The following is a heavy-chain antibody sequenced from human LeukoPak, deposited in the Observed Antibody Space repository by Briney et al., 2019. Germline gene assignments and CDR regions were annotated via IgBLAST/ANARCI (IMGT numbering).Heavy chain of an antibody. V-gene: IGHV3-21*01. CDR2: ISSSSSYI. J-gene: IGHJ4*02. Sequence: GGSLRLSCAASGFTFSSYSMNWVRQAPGKGLEWVSSISSSSSYIYYADSVKGRFTISRDNAKNSLYLQMNSLRAEDTAVYYCARGATVTIRILDYWGQGTLVTVSS. D-gene: IGHD4-17*01. CDR1: GFTFSSYS. CDR3: ARGATVTIRILDY.